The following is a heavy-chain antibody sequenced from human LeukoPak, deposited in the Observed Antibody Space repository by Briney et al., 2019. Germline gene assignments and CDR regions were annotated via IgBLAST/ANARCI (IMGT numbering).Heavy chain of an antibody. J-gene: IGHJ5*02. CDR3: ATLTTVSEWFDP. CDR1: GYTFTGYY. D-gene: IGHD4-11*01. CDR2: INPNSGGT. V-gene: IGHV1-2*06. Sequence: ASVKVSCKASGYTFTGYYMHWVRQAPGQGLEWMGRINPNSGGTNYAQKFQGRVTMTRDTSISTAYMELSRLRSDDTAVYYCATLTTVSEWFDPWGQGTLVTVPS.